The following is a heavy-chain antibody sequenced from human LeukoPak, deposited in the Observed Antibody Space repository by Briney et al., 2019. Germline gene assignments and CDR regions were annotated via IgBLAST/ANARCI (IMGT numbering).Heavy chain of an antibody. V-gene: IGHV4-34*01. D-gene: IGHD6-19*01. CDR1: GGSFSGYY. CDR2: INHSGST. Sequence: SETLSLTCAVYGGSFSGYYWSWIRQPPGKGLEWIGEINHSGSTNYNPSLTSRVTISVDTSKNQFSLKLSSVTAADTAVYYCARVSPTDRSGWYGYLYYGMDVWGQGTTVTASS. CDR3: ARVSPTDRSGWYGYLYYGMDV. J-gene: IGHJ6*02.